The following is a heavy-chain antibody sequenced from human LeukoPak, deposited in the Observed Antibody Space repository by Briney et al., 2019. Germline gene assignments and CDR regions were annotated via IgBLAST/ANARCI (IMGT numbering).Heavy chain of an antibody. CDR2: IIGSGGST. J-gene: IGHJ4*02. Sequence: GGSLRLSCAASDFTFSSYAMSWVRHAPGKGLEWVSGIIGSGGSTYYAYSVKGRFTISRDNSKNTLYLQMNSLRAEDSAIYYCAKESGFYSNSPPDSWGQGTLVTVSS. D-gene: IGHD6-13*01. CDR1: DFTFSSYA. CDR3: AKESGFYSNSPPDS. V-gene: IGHV3-23*01.